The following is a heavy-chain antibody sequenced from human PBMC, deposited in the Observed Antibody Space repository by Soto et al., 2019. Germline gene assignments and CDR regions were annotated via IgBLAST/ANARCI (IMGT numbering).Heavy chain of an antibody. CDR3: ARGGRAYYDSSGYPLKY. V-gene: IGHV3-48*03. CDR1: GFTFSSYE. J-gene: IGHJ4*02. CDR2: ISSSGSTI. D-gene: IGHD3-22*01. Sequence: GGSLRLSCAASGFTFSSYEMNWVRQAPGKGLEWVSYISSSGSTIYYADSVKGRFTISRDNAKNSLYLQMNSLRAEDTAVYYCARGGRAYYDSSGYPLKYWGQGTLVTVSS.